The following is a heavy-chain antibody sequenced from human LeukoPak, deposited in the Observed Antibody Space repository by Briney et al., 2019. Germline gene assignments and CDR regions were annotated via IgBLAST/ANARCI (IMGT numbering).Heavy chain of an antibody. D-gene: IGHD4-23*01. V-gene: IGHV3-33*06. CDR2: IWYDGSNK. Sequence: GGSLRLSCAASGFTFSSYGMHWVRQAPGKGLEWVAVIWYDGSNKYYADSVKGRFTISRDNSKNTLYLQINSLIAEDTAVYYCAKGDGVVTYFDYWGQGTLVTVSS. J-gene: IGHJ4*02. CDR3: AKGDGVVTYFDY. CDR1: GFTFSSYG.